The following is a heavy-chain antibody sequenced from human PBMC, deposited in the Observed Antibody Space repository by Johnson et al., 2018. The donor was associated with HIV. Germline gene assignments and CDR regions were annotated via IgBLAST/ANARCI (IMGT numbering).Heavy chain of an antibody. CDR3: ARDLVSLEDAFDI. J-gene: IGHJ3*02. CDR1: GFTVSSNY. CDR2: IYSGGST. D-gene: IGHD3-16*02. V-gene: IGHV3-66*01. Sequence: VQLVESGGGLVQPGGSLRLSCAASGFTVSSNYMSWVRQAPGKGLEWVSVIYSGGSTYYADSVTGKFTISRDNSKNTLYLQMNSLRAEDTAVYYCARDLVSLEDAFDIWGQGTMVTVSS.